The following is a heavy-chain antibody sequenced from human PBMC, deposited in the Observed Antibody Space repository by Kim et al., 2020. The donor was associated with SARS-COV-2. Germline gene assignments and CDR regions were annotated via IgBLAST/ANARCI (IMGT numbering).Heavy chain of an antibody. CDR1: GFTFDDNA. Sequence: GGSLRLSCAASGFTFDDNAMHWVRQTPGKGLEWVSLINWDGTTTYYADSVKGRFIISRDNSKNSLYLQMNSLRPEDTAFYYCTKGGSGAHYLDYWGQGTLVTVSS. D-gene: IGHD3-10*01. J-gene: IGHJ4*02. CDR2: INWDGTTT. V-gene: IGHV3-43*01. CDR3: TKGGSGAHYLDY.